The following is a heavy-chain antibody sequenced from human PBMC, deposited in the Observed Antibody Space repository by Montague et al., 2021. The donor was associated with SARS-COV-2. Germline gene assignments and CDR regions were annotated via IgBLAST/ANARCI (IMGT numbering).Heavy chain of an antibody. D-gene: IGHD3-22*01. CDR1: GFSVTNNY. J-gene: IGHJ4*02. V-gene: IGHV3-53*01. CDR2: FYNDGGT. CDR3: ARAGGGTGYSRNYFDY. Sequence: SLRLSCAASGFSVTNNYMSWVRQAPGKGLEWVSVFYNDGGTYYANSVKGRFIISRDNSRNRLFLQMKSLRAEDTAVYYCARAGGGTGYSRNYFDYWGQGTLVTVSS.